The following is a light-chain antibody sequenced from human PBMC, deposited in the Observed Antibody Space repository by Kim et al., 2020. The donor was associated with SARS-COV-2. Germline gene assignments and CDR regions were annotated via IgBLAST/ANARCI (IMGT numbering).Light chain of an antibody. J-gene: IGKJ4*01. Sequence: GEPASISCRSSQSLLHSNGYNYLDWYLQKPGQSPQLLIYLGSNRASGVPDRFSGSGSGTDFTLKISRVEAEDVGVYYCMQALQTPTFGGGTKVDIK. CDR3: MQALQTPT. V-gene: IGKV2-28*01. CDR1: QSLLHSNGYNY. CDR2: LGS.